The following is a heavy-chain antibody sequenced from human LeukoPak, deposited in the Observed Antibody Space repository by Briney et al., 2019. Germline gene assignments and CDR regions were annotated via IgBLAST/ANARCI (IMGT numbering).Heavy chain of an antibody. D-gene: IGHD5-24*01. CDR2: INPSGGST. J-gene: IGHJ4*02. CDR3: ARVGRWLQFSYFDY. CDR1: GGTFSSYA. V-gene: IGHV1-46*01. Sequence: ASVKVSCKASGGTFSSYAISWVRQAPGQGLEWMGIINPSGGSTSYAQKFQGRVTMTRDTSTSTVYMELSSLRSEDTAVYYCARVGRWLQFSYFDYWGQGTLVTVSS.